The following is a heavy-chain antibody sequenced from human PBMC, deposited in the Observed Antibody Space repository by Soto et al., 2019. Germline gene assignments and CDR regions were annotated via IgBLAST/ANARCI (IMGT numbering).Heavy chain of an antibody. D-gene: IGHD3-22*01. Sequence: SETLSLTCTVSGGSISSYYWSWIRQPPGKGLEWIGYIYYSGSTNYNPSLKSRVTISVDTSKNQFSLKLSPVPAADTAVYYCARDGVNYYDSSGYLAFDYWGQGTLVTVSA. CDR1: GGSISSYY. CDR3: ARDGVNYYDSSGYLAFDY. V-gene: IGHV4-59*12. J-gene: IGHJ4*02. CDR2: IYYSGST.